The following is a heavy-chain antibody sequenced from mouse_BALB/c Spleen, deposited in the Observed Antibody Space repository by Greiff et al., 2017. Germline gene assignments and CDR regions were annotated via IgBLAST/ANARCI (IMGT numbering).Heavy chain of an antibody. Sequence: EVKLMESGGGLVQPGGSLKLSCAASGFTFSSYTMSWVRQTPEKRLEWVAYISNGGGSTYYPDTVKGRFTISRDNAKNTLYLQMSSLKSEDTAMYYCARRGNYETMDYWGQGTSVTVSS. CDR3: ARRGNYETMDY. CDR2: ISNGGGST. J-gene: IGHJ4*01. CDR1: GFTFSSYT. V-gene: IGHV5-12-2*01. D-gene: IGHD2-1*01.